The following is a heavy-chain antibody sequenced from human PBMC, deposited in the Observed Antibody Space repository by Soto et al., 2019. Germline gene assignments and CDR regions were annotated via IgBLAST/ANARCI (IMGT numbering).Heavy chain of an antibody. CDR1: GDSISSGDYY. D-gene: IGHD5-12*01. J-gene: IGHJ4*02. CDR3: ARALKRYRGPPGPFEY. Sequence: SETLSLTCTVSGDSISSGDYYWSWIRQPPGKGLEWIGCIYYSGNTYYNPSLKRRFSISVDTSKNQFSLQLSSVTVADTAVYYCARALKRYRGPPGPFEYWGLGTLVTVSS. CDR2: IYYSGNT. V-gene: IGHV4-30-4*01.